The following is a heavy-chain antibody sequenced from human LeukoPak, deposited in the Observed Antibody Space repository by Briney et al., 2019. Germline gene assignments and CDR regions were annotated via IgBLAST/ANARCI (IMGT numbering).Heavy chain of an antibody. D-gene: IGHD2-2*01. CDR2: IYHSAST. Sequence: SQTLSLTFSVPGGSISSGGYSWSCIRQPPGKGLEWIGYIYHSASTYYNASLKSRVTISVDRSKTKFSLKLSSVTAADTAVYYCARGGCSSTSCPFDYWGQGTLVTASS. CDR3: ARGGCSSTSCPFDY. J-gene: IGHJ4*02. CDR1: GGSISSGGYS. V-gene: IGHV4-30-2*01.